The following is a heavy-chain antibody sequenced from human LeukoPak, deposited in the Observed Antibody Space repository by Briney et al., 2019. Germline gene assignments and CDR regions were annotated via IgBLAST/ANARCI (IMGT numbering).Heavy chain of an antibody. D-gene: IGHD6-13*01. CDR2: ISGSGGST. CDR3: AKDLASGRAHYFDY. CDR1: GFTFSSYA. V-gene: IGHV3-23*01. Sequence: EGSLRLSCAASGFTFSSYAMSWVRQAPGKGLEWVSAISGSGGSTYYADSVKGRFTISRDNSKNTLYLQMNSLRAEDTAVYYCAKDLASGRAHYFDYWGQGTLVTVSS. J-gene: IGHJ4*02.